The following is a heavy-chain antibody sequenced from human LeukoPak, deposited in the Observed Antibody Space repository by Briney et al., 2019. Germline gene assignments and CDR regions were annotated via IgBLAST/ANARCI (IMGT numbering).Heavy chain of an antibody. J-gene: IGHJ5*02. D-gene: IGHD4-17*01. CDR3: TRDGPDYAFGFGP. Sequence: EASVKVSCKASGGTFSTYAFTWVRQAPGQGLEWMGGIIPIFGTANCAQRFQGRVTLTADESASTSYMELTSLRSEDSAVYYCTRDGPDYAFGFGPWGQGTLVTVSS. CDR1: GGTFSTYA. V-gene: IGHV1-69*13. CDR2: IIPIFGTA.